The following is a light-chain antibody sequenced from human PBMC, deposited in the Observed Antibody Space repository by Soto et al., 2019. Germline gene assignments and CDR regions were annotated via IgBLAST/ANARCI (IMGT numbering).Light chain of an antibody. J-gene: IGLJ2*01. CDR1: TSDVGTSNL. CDR3: SSYAGSNNFEVV. V-gene: IGLV2-8*01. CDR2: EVS. Sequence: QSALTQPASVSGSPGQSMTISCTGTTSDVGTSNLVSWYQQHPGKAPTLMIYEVSKRPSGVPDRFSGSKSGNTASLTVSGLQAEDEADYYCSSYAGSNNFEVVFGGGTQLTVL.